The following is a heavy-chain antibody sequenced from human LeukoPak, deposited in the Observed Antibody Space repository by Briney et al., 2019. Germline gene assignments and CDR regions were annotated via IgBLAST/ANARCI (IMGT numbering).Heavy chain of an antibody. CDR3: ARLFSPGAVFWSGYYFKGAYYFDY. D-gene: IGHD3-3*01. CDR1: GGSISSSSYY. V-gene: IGHV4-39*01. CDR2: IYYSGST. J-gene: IGHJ4*02. Sequence: SETLSLTCTVSGGSISSSSYYWGWIRQPPGKGLEWIGSIYYSGSTYYNPSLKSRVTISVDTSKNQFSLKLSSVTAADTAVYYCARLFSPGAVFWSGYYFKGAYYFDYWGQGTLVTVSS.